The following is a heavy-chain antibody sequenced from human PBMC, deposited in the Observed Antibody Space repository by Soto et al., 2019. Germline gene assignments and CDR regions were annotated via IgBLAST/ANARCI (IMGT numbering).Heavy chain of an antibody. V-gene: IGHV4-34*01. J-gene: IGHJ5*02. Sequence: SETLSLTCAVYGGSFSGYYWSWIRQPPGKGLEWIGEINHSGSTNYNPSLKSRVTISVDTSKNQFSLKLSSVTAADTAVYYCARGGIAAAGTPGYWFDPWGQGTLVTVSS. CDR2: INHSGST. CDR3: ARGGIAAAGTPGYWFDP. CDR1: GGSFSGYY. D-gene: IGHD6-13*01.